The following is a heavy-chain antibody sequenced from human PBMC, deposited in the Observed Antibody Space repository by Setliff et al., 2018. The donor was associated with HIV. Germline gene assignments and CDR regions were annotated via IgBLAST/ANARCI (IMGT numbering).Heavy chain of an antibody. CDR1: RDSISNSSDY. V-gene: IGHV4-39*01. D-gene: IGHD6-19*01. CDR2: IYSNGRT. CDR3: ARRMAVAKYYFDF. J-gene: IGHJ4*02. Sequence: SETLSLTCTVSRDSISNSSDYWGWIRQSSGKGLEWIGTIYSNGRTYYNPSLKSRLTMSLDTSKSQFSLKLRSVTAADTAVYYCARRMAVAKYYFDFWGQGTLVTVSS.